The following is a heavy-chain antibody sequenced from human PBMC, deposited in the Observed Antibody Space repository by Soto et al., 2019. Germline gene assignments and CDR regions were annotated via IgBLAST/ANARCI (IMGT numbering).Heavy chain of an antibody. V-gene: IGHV4-31*03. D-gene: IGHD1-1*01. CDR2: VYYSESA. CDR3: ARATVTLRSRNCDY. CDR1: GGSIRSSDYY. J-gene: IGHJ4*02. Sequence: SETLSLTCTVSGGSIRSSDYYWSWIRQPPGKGLEWIGYVYYSESAYYNPSLQSRGLMSVDTSKNQFSLTLSSVTAADTAVYYCARATVTLRSRNCDYWGQGRWVTVCS.